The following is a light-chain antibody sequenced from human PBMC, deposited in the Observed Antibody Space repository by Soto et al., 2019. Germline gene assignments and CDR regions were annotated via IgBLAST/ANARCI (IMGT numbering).Light chain of an antibody. Sequence: QSALTQPASVSGSPGQSITISCTGTSSDVCGYNYVSWYQQHPGKAPKLIIYEVTHRPSGVSSRFYGSRSGNTASLTISGLQAEDEADYYCKSRTTRNTLVFGGGTKVTVL. CDR2: EVT. CDR1: SSDVCGYNY. J-gene: IGLJ3*02. CDR3: KSRTTRNTLV. V-gene: IGLV2-14*01.